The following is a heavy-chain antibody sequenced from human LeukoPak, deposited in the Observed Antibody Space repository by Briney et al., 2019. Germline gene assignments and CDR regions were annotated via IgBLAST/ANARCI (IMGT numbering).Heavy chain of an antibody. V-gene: IGHV3-7*04. J-gene: IGHJ5*01. CDR2: IKEDGSEK. Sequence: GSLRLSCAASGFTFRISWMSWVRQAPGKGLEWVASIKEDGSEKNHVDSVKGRFTISRDNDNNSLYLHMNSLRVDDTAFYFCARGGRPDSWGQGILVTVSS. D-gene: IGHD1-26*01. CDR1: GFTFRISW. CDR3: ARGGRPDS.